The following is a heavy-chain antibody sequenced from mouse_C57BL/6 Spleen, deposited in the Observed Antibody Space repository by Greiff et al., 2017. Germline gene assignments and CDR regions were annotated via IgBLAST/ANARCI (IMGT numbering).Heavy chain of an antibody. CDR1: GYTFTDYY. V-gene: IGHV1-26*01. J-gene: IGHJ3*01. Sequence: EVQLQQSGPELVKPGASVKISCKASGYTFTDYYMNWVKQSHGKSLEWIGDINPNNGGTSYNQKFKGKATLTVDKSSSTAYMELRSLTSEDSAVYYCAKGIPFAVWGQGTLVTVSA. CDR2: INPNNGGT. CDR3: AKGIPFAV. D-gene: IGHD1-3*01.